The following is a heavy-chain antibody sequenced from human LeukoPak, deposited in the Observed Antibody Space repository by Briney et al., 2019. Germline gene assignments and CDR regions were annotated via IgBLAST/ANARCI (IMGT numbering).Heavy chain of an antibody. V-gene: IGHV4-39*07. CDR2: ICHSGST. CDR3: ARPFRLLDLWATIRARLGGNGFDI. J-gene: IGHJ3*02. D-gene: IGHD5-12*01. Sequence: SETLSPTCSVYAGSISSSSYDWGWLRQPPGKGLEWIGSICHSGSTHYNPSLKSRVTIAVETSKNQFSLRLSSVTAAGKARSYGARPFRLLDLWATIRARLGGNGFDIWGQATMVTDSS. CDR1: AGSISSSSYD.